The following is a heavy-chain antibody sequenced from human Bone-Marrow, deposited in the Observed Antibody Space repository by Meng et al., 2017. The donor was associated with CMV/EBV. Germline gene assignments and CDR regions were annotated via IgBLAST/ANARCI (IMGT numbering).Heavy chain of an antibody. CDR3: STGSRVPSHAYF. D-gene: IGHD6-6*01. CDR2: IRSRNNGGTA. V-gene: IGHV3-15*07. Sequence: GGSLRLSCAASGFNFPLSWRNWVRQAPGKGPQWIAGIRSRNNGGTAEYAAPVKGRFTISRDDSTSTLYLQMNSLKAEDTAVYYFSTGSRVPSHAYF. CDR1: GFNFPLSW. J-gene: IGHJ4*01.